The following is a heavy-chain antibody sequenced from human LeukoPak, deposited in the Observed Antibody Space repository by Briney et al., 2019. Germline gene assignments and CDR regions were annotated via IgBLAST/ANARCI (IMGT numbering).Heavy chain of an antibody. CDR2: ISSSGSSI. CDR1: GFTFSSYE. Sequence: PGGSLRLSCAASGFTFSSYEMNWVRQAPGRGLEWVSYISSSGSSIYYVDSVKGRFIISRDNAKNSLFLQMNSPRAEDTAVYYCARRGYYDTSGYLFDDWGQGTLVTVSS. D-gene: IGHD3-22*01. CDR3: ARRGYYDTSGYLFDD. V-gene: IGHV3-48*03. J-gene: IGHJ4*02.